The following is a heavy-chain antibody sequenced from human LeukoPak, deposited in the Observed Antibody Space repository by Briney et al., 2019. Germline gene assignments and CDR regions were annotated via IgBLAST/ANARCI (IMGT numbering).Heavy chain of an antibody. D-gene: IGHD2-2*01. CDR2: IYYSGST. CDR3: AKYTTTSRKVGFDP. V-gene: IGHV4-31*03. Sequence: SQTLSLTCTVSGGSISSGDYYWSWIRQLPGKGLEWIGYIYYSGSTYYNPSLKSRLTMSVDTAKNQFSLRLRSVTAADTAVYYCAKYTTTSRKVGFDPWGQGTLITVSS. CDR1: GGSISSGDYY. J-gene: IGHJ5*01.